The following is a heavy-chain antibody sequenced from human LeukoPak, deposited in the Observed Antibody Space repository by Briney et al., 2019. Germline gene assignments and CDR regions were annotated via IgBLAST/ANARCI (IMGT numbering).Heavy chain of an antibody. D-gene: IGHD6-19*01. CDR2: IYTSGST. V-gene: IGHV4-61*02. CDR3: ARDGSSGWYYFDY. Sequence: SQTLSLTCTVSGRSISSGSYYGSWIRQPAGKGLEWIGRIYTSGSTNYNPSLKSRVTISVDTSKNQFSLRLSSVTAADTAVYYCARDGSSGWYYFDYWGQGTLVTVSS. CDR1: GRSISSGSYY. J-gene: IGHJ4*02.